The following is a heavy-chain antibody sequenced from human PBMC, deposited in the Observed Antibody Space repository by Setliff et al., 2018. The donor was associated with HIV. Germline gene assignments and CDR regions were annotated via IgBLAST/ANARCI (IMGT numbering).Heavy chain of an antibody. CDR2: IRSKVDGGAA. D-gene: IGHD3-9*01. Sequence: GGSLRLSCTASGFSFDDYALTWVRQAPGKGLEWVGRIRSKVDGGAADYAAPVKGRFTISGDDSKNTLYLQMSSLKTEDTAVYYCTTESVFLDYFFDYWGQGTLVTVSS. CDR1: GFSFDDYA. CDR3: TTESVFLDYFFDY. J-gene: IGHJ4*02. V-gene: IGHV3-15*05.